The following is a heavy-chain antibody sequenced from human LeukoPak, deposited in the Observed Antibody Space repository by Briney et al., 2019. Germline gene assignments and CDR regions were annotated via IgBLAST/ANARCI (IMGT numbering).Heavy chain of an antibody. CDR3: ARDRDDILTGYYSIGY. CDR2: INPNSGGT. CDR1: GYTFTGYY. J-gene: IGHJ4*02. D-gene: IGHD3-9*01. V-gene: IGHV1-2*02. Sequence: GASVKVSCKASGYTFTGYYIHWVRQAPGQGLEWMGWINPNSGGTNYAQKFQGRVTMTRDTSISTAYMELSRLRSDDTAVYYCARDRDDILTGYYSIGYWGQGTLVTVSS.